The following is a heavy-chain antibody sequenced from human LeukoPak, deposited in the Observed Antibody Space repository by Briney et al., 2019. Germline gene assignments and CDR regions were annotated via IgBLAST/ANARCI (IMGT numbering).Heavy chain of an antibody. CDR1: GFTFSVHH. Sequence: GGSLRLSCAASGFTFSVHHMDWVRQAPGKGLEWIDRSKNKDYANSTVDAASGKGRFTFSRDDPKNSLYLQMNSLTTEDTAVYYCTRIYYYGTRGFYPDFWGQGTLVTVSA. V-gene: IGHV3-72*01. CDR3: TRIYYYGTRGFYPDF. J-gene: IGHJ4*02. D-gene: IGHD3-10*01. CDR2: SKNKDYANST.